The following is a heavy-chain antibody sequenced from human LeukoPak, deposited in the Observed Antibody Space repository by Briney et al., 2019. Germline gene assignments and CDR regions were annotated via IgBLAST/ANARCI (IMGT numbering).Heavy chain of an antibody. D-gene: IGHD3-9*01. CDR3: ARSYDILTGYRYHTPYNWFDP. Sequence: GESLKISCKGSGYRFTSYWIGWVRPMPGKGLEWMGIIYPGDSDTRYSPSFQGQVTISADKSISTAYLQWSSLKASDTAMYYCARSYDILTGYRYHTPYNWFDPWGQGTLVTVSS. J-gene: IGHJ5*02. CDR1: GYRFTSYW. V-gene: IGHV5-51*01. CDR2: IYPGDSDT.